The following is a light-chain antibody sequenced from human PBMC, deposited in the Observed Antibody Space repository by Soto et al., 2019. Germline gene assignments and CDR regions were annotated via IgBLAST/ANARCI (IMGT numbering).Light chain of an antibody. CDR2: EVN. Sequence: QSVLTQPPSASGSPGQSVAISCTGTSSDVGGYNYVSWYQQHPGKAPKLMIYEVNKRPSGVPDRFSGSKSGNTASLTVSGLPAEEEADYYCSSYAGSSNVFGTGTKLTVL. CDR1: SSDVGGYNY. V-gene: IGLV2-8*01. CDR3: SSYAGSSNV. J-gene: IGLJ1*01.